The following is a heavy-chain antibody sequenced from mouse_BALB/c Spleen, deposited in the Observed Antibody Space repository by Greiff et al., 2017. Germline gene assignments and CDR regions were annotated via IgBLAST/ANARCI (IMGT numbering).Heavy chain of an antibody. CDR3: ARSGDLYAMDY. Sequence: EVKLVESGGGLVQPGGSRNLSCAASGFTFSSFGMHWVRQAPEKGLEWVAYISSGSSTIYYADTVKGRFTISRDNPKNTLFLQMTSLRSEDTAMYYCARSGDLYAMDYWGQGTSVTVSS. V-gene: IGHV5-17*02. J-gene: IGHJ4*01. CDR2: ISSGSSTI. D-gene: IGHD2-13*01. CDR1: GFTFSSFG.